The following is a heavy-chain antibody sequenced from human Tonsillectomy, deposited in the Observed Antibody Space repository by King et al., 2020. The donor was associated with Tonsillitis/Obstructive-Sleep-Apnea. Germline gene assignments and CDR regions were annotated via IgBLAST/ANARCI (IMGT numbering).Heavy chain of an antibody. CDR1: GFTISNYA. CDR3: ARGTTQNPYSYADC. J-gene: IGHJ4*02. CDR2: ISYDESNK. D-gene: IGHD5-18*01. Sequence: VQLVESGGGVVQPGRSLRLSCAASGFTISNYAMHWVRQAPGKGLEWVAIISYDESNKYYADSVKGRFTISRDTSKNTLYLQMNNLRPDDTAVYYCARGTTQNPYSYADCWGQGTLVTVSS. V-gene: IGHV3-30*04.